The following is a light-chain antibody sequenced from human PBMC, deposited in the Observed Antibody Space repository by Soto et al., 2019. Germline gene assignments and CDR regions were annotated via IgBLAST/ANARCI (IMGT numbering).Light chain of an antibody. J-gene: IGLJ1*01. CDR2: GND. CDR1: SSNIGDNT. Sequence: QSVLTQPPSVSGTPGQRVTISCSGSSSNIGDNTVNWYQQLPGTAPKLLICGNDYRPSGVPDRFSGSKSGPSASLAISGLQSEDETDYYCAAWDDGMNGYVFGTGTKLTVL. V-gene: IGLV1-44*01. CDR3: AAWDDGMNGYV.